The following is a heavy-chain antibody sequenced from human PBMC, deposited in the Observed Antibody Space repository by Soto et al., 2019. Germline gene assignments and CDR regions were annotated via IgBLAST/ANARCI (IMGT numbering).Heavy chain of an antibody. CDR2: IYYSGST. CDR3: AKANRYNWNYAIFDY. V-gene: IGHV4-31*03. J-gene: IGHJ4*02. Sequence: SETLSLTCTVSGGSISSGGYYWSWIRQHPGKGLEWIGYIYYSGSTYYNPSLKSRVTISVDTSKNQFSLKLSSVTAADTAVYYCAKANRYNWNYAIFDYWGQGTLVTVSS. D-gene: IGHD1-7*01. CDR1: GGSISSGGYY.